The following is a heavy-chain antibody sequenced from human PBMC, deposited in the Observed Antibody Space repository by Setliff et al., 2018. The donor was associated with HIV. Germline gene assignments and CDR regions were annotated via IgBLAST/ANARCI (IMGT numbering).Heavy chain of an antibody. Sequence: ASVKVSCKPSGYTFTDYFLHWVRQAPGQGLQWMGRINPNIGSTNYAQNFQGRATMTRDTSVNTAFMELSNLRSDDTAVYYCARDYRTTDILSSGYMGVWGKGTTVTV. D-gene: IGHD3-9*01. CDR2: INPNIGST. CDR1: GYTFTDYF. CDR3: ARDYRTTDILSSGYMGV. J-gene: IGHJ6*03. V-gene: IGHV1-2*06.